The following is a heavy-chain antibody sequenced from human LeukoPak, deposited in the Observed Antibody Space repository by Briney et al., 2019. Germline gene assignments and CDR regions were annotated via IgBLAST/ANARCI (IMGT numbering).Heavy chain of an antibody. J-gene: IGHJ4*02. V-gene: IGHV4-34*01. D-gene: IGHD3-22*01. Sequence: PSETLSLTCAVYGGSFSGYYWSWIRQPPGKGLEWIGEINHSGSTNYNPSLKSRVTISVDTSKNQFSLKLSSVTAADTAVYYCARGNYYDSSPYYSFDYWGQGTLVTVSS. CDR3: ARGNYYDSSPYYSFDY. CDR1: GGSFSGYY. CDR2: INHSGST.